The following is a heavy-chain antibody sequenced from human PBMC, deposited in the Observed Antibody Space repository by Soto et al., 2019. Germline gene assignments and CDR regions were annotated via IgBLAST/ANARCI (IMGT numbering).Heavy chain of an antibody. CDR1: GFTFSSYG. CDR2: IWYDGSNK. CDR3: ARDQVPNSNYDGSAFDI. V-gene: IGHV3-33*01. D-gene: IGHD4-4*01. J-gene: IGHJ3*02. Sequence: QVQLVESGGGVVQPGRSLRLSCAASGFTFSSYGMHWVRQAPGKGLEWVAVIWYDGSNKYYADSVKGRFTISRDNSKNTLYLQMNSLRAEDTAVYYSARDQVPNSNYDGSAFDIWGQGTMVTVSS.